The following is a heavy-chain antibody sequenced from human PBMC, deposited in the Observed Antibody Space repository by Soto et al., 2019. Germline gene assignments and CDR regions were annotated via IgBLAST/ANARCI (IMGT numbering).Heavy chain of an antibody. J-gene: IGHJ5*02. CDR2: VYSSGGT. CDR3: ARGQRFSDWFDH. CDR1: GCSISGFY. V-gene: IGHV4-4*07. D-gene: IGHD3-3*01. Sequence: XETLSLTFTVSGCSISGFYWTWIRQPAGKGLDWIGRVYSSGGTHYSPSLKSRVTISLDTSKNQFSLRLLSVTDADTAVYFCARGQRFSDWFDHWGQGTLVTVSS.